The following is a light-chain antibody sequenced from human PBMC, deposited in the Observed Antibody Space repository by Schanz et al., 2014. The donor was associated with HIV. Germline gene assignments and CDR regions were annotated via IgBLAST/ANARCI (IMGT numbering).Light chain of an antibody. Sequence: DIQLTQSPSVLSASVGDRVTITCRASQVIGSDLAWYQQKPRKAPKLLIYAASTLQSGVPSRFSGRGLGTDFTLIISSLQPEDFATYYCLQDYSYPLTFGGGTKVEIK. J-gene: IGKJ4*01. V-gene: IGKV1-9*01. CDR1: QVIGSD. CDR2: AAS. CDR3: LQDYSYPLT.